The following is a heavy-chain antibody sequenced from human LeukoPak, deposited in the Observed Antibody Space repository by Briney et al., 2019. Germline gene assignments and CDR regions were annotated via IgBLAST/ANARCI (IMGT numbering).Heavy chain of an antibody. V-gene: IGHV3-30*02. Sequence: GGSLRLSCAASGFTFSSYGMHWVRQAPGKGLEWVAFIRYDGSNKYYADSVKGRFTISRDNSKNTLYLQMNSLRAEDTAVYYCAKDLSSASSGSYYFDYWGQGTLVTVSS. CDR1: GFTFSSYG. D-gene: IGHD6-19*01. CDR3: AKDLSSASSGSYYFDY. J-gene: IGHJ4*02. CDR2: IRYDGSNK.